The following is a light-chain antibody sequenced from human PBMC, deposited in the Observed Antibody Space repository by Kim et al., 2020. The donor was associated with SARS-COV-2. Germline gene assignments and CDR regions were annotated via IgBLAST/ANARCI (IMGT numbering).Light chain of an antibody. Sequence: VTISCSGSSSNIGNNYVSWYQQLPGTAPKLLIYDNNKRTSGIPDRFSGSKSGTSATLGITGLQTGDEADYYCGTWDSSLSAGRYVFGTGTKVT. CDR1: SSNIGNNY. V-gene: IGLV1-51*01. J-gene: IGLJ1*01. CDR2: DNN. CDR3: GTWDSSLSAGRYV.